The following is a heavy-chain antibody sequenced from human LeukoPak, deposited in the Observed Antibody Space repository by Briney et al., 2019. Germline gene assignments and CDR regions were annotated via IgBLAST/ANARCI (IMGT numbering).Heavy chain of an antibody. Sequence: GGSLRLPCAASGFTFSSYGMHWVRQAPGKGLEWVAFIRYDGSNKYYADSVKGRFTISRDNSKNTLYLQMNSLRAEDTAVYYCAQVGGYYDILTGYYTYFDYWGQGTLVTVSS. J-gene: IGHJ4*02. CDR2: IRYDGSNK. CDR1: GFTFSSYG. D-gene: IGHD3-9*01. CDR3: AQVGGYYDILTGYYTYFDY. V-gene: IGHV3-30*02.